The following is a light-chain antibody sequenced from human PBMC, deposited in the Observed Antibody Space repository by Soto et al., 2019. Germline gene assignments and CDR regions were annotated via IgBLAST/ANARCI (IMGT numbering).Light chain of an antibody. CDR3: QQYGTWWT. Sequence: EIVMTQSPATLSVSPGVRATLSCRASQSVSSNLAWYQQKPGHAPRLLIYGASTRATGIPARFSGSGSGTEFTLTISSLQSEDFAVYYCQQYGTWWTFGQGTKVEIK. V-gene: IGKV3-15*01. CDR1: QSVSSN. J-gene: IGKJ1*01. CDR2: GAS.